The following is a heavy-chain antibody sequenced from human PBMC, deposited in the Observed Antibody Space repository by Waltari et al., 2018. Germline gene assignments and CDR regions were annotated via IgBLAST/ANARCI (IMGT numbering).Heavy chain of an antibody. CDR3: ARGDGGSGLGASDI. CDR1: GFTFTNHG. V-gene: IGHV3-33*01. CDR2: IWYDGSNK. Sequence: QVQLVESGGGVVQSGRSLRLSCVGSGFTFTNHGMNWVRQAPGKGREWVAVIWYDGSNKNYVDSVKGRFTISRDNSKNTMYLEMNRLRAEDTAVYFCARGDGGSGLGASDIWGQGTMVTVSS. J-gene: IGHJ3*02. D-gene: IGHD3-3*01.